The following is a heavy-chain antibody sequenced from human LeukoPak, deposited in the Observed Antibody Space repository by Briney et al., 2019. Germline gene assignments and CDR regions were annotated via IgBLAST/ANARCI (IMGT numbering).Heavy chain of an antibody. V-gene: IGHV3-48*02. J-gene: IGHJ4*02. CDR1: GLTFSSYS. Sequence: PGGSLRLSCVAFGLTFSSYSMNWVRQAPGKGLEWVSYISSSSSTIYYADSVKGRFTISRDNAKNSLDLQMNSLRDEDTAVYYCARARASGRSGFDYWGQGTLVTVSS. CDR3: ARARASGRSGFDY. D-gene: IGHD2-15*01. CDR2: ISSSSSTI.